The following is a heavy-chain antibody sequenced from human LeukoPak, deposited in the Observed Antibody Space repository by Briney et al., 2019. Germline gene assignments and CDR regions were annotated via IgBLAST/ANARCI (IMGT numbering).Heavy chain of an antibody. CDR1: GGSISSSSYY. V-gene: IGHV4-39*07. D-gene: IGHD2-8*01. J-gene: IGHJ4*02. CDR3: ARGNGVYGY. CDR2: TYYSGST. Sequence: PSETLSLTCTVSGGSISSSSYYWGWIRQPPGKGLEWIGSTYYSGSTYYNPSLKSRVTISVDTSKNQFSLKLGSVTAADTAVYYCARGNGVYGYWGQGTLVTVSS.